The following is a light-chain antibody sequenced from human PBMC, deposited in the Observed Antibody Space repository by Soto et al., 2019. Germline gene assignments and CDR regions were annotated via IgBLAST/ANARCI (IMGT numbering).Light chain of an antibody. CDR2: DVI. CDR1: SSDVGDYKY. Sequence: QSALTQPASVSGSPGQSIAISCTGTSSDVGDYKYVSWYQQHPGKAPKLMIYDVINRPSGVSNRFSGSKSGNTASLIISGLQAEDEADYYCSSYTSSSTLFGGGTKLTVL. V-gene: IGLV2-14*01. J-gene: IGLJ2*01. CDR3: SSYTSSSTL.